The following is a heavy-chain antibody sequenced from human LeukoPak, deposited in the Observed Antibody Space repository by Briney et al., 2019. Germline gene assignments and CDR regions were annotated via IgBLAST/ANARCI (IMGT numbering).Heavy chain of an antibody. CDR3: ARGTDYGDYNFNY. D-gene: IGHD4-17*01. J-gene: IGHJ4*02. V-gene: IGHV1-8*01. Sequence: ASVKVFCKASGYTFTRYDINWVRQAPGQGLEWMGWMNPNSGNTGYAHKFQGRVTMTRNASISTAYMEVSRLRSEDTAVYYCARGTDYGDYNFNYWGQGTLVTVSS. CDR1: GYTFTRYD. CDR2: MNPNSGNT.